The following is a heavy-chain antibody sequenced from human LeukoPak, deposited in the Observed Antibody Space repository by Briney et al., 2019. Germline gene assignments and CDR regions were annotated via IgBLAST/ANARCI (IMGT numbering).Heavy chain of an antibody. CDR3: AKVPYSSGWSYFDY. V-gene: IGHV3-23*01. CDR2: ISGSGGST. Sequence: GGSLRLSCAASGFTFSSYAMSWVRQAPGKGLEWVSAISGSGGSTCYADSVKGRFTISRDNSKNTLYLQMNSLRAEDTAVYYCAKVPYSSGWSYFDYWGQGTLVTVSS. CDR1: GFTFSSYA. J-gene: IGHJ4*02. D-gene: IGHD6-19*01.